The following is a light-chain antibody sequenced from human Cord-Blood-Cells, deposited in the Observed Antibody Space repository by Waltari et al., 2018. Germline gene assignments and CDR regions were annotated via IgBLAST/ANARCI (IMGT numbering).Light chain of an antibody. CDR1: SSDVGSYNL. V-gene: IGLV2-23*01. Sequence: QSALTQPASVSGSPGQSITISCTGTSSDVGSYNLVSWYQQHPGKAPKLMIYEGSKPPSGVSNRLPCFKSGNTASLTIPGLQAEDGADYFCCSYASSSTFVFGTGTKVTVL. CDR3: CSYASSSTFV. J-gene: IGLJ1*01. CDR2: EGS.